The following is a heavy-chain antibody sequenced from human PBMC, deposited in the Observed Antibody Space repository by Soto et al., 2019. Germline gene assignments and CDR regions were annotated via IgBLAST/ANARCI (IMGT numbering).Heavy chain of an antibody. CDR2: IYYSGST. CDR3: AREVTDRGFDY. V-gene: IGHV4-30-4*01. J-gene: IGHJ4*02. Sequence: SETLSLTCTVSGGSISSGDYYWSWIRQPPGKGLEWIGYIYYSGSTYYNPSLKSRVTISVDTSKNQFSLKLSSVTAADTAVYYCAREVTDRGFDYWGQGTLVTVSS. CDR1: GGSISSGDYY. D-gene: IGHD4-4*01.